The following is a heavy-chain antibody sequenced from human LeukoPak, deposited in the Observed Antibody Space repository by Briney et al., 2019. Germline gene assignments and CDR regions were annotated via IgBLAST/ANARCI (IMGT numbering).Heavy chain of an antibody. D-gene: IGHD5-18*01. V-gene: IGHV3-48*01. J-gene: IGHJ4*02. CDR2: ISSSSSTI. CDR3: ARRHLMGTARHFDY. Sequence: SLRLSCAASGFTFSSYSMNWVRQAPGKGLEWVSYISSSSSTIYYADSVKGRFTISRDNAKNSLYLQMNSLRAEDTAVYYCARRHLMGTARHFDYWGQGTLVRVSS. CDR1: GFTFSSYS.